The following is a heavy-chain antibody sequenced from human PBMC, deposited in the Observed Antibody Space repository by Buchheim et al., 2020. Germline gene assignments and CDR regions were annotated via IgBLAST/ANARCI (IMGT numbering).Heavy chain of an antibody. CDR2: IYYNGII. J-gene: IGHJ3*02. V-gene: IGHV4-59*01. CDR3: ARDAGPRLGFDAFDI. D-gene: IGHD6-19*01. CDR1: GGSMAPYY. Sequence: QVQLQESGPGVVKPSETLSLTCTVSGGSMAPYYWSWIRQTPGKGLEWIGFIYYNGIINYNPSLNGRVTISIDTSKNQFSLWVMSVTAADTAVYYCARDAGPRLGFDAFDIWGQGT.